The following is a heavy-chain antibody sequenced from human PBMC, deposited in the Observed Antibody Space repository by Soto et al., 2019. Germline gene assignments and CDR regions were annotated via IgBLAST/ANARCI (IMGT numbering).Heavy chain of an antibody. D-gene: IGHD3-3*01. CDR2: IDPSDSYT. V-gene: IGHV5-10-1*01. CDR3: ARLRRPNRTLRFVALLDRAHPCVRHG. J-gene: IGHJ6*02. Sequence: GESLKISCKGSGYSFTSYWISWVRQMPGKGLEWMGRIDPSDSYTNYSPSFQGHVTISADKSISTAYLQWSSLKASDTAMYYCARLRRPNRTLRFVALLDRAHPCVRHGWCQGTS. CDR1: GYSFTSYW.